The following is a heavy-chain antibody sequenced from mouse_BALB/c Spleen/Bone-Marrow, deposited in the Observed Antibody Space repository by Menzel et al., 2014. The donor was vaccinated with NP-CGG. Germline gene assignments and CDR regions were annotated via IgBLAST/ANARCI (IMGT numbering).Heavy chain of an antibody. D-gene: IGHD1-1*01. J-gene: IGHJ3*01. CDR2: INPYNDGA. CDR3: GRDYYGSTSFAY. Sequence: EVKLMESGAELAKPGASVKMSCKASGYTFTTYVMHWVKQKPGQGLEWIGYINPYNDGAKYNEKFKGKATLTSDKSSSTAYMELSSLTSEDSAVYYCGRDYYGSTSFAYWGQGTLVTVSA. V-gene: IGHV1-14*01. CDR1: GYTFTTYV.